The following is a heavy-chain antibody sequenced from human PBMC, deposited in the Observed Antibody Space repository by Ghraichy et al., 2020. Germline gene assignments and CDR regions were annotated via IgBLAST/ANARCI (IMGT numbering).Heavy chain of an antibody. CDR2: INGDGSST. CDR3: VRAFDY. J-gene: IGHJ4*02. CDR1: GFTFSSFW. V-gene: IGHV3-74*01. Sequence: GGSLRLSCVASGFTFSSFWMHWVRQAPGKGLVWVSRINGDGSSTHYADSVKGRFTISRDNAKNMLYLQMNSLRAGDTAIYYCVRAFDYWGQGTLVTVSS.